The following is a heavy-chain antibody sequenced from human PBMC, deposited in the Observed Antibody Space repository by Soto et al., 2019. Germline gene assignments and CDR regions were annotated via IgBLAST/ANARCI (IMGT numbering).Heavy chain of an antibody. CDR2: IIPMFGTA. D-gene: IGHD5-18*01. J-gene: IGHJ4*02. CDR3: ASGIQLWLRRINSGYSG. V-gene: IGHV1-69*12. Sequence: QVQLVQSGAEVKKPESSVKVSCKAPGGTFSTYAISWVRQAPGQGLEWMGGIIPMFGTANYAQRFQDRVTIAADESTNTGYMGLSSLRSEDTAVYFCASGIQLWLRRINSGYSGWGQGTLVTVSS. CDR1: GGTFSTYA.